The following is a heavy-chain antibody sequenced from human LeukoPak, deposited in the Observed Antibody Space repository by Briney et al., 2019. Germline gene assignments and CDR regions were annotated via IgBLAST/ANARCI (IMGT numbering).Heavy chain of an antibody. CDR3: ARDPRTIVVVPAALNWFDP. Sequence: GGSLRLSCAASGFTFSDYYMSWIRQAPGKGLEWVSYISSSSSTIYYADSVKGRFTISRDNAKNSLYLQMNSLRAEDTAVYYCARDPRTIVVVPAALNWFDPWGQGTLVTVSS. CDR2: ISSSSSTI. D-gene: IGHD2-2*01. J-gene: IGHJ5*02. V-gene: IGHV3-11*04. CDR1: GFTFSDYY.